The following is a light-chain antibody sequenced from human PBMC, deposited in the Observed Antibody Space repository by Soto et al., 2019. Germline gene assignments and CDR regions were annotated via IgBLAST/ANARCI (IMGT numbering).Light chain of an antibody. CDR3: QQYYSTPWT. J-gene: IGKJ1*01. CDR2: WAS. CDR1: QIVLYSSNNKNY. Sequence: DIVMTQSPDSLAVSLGERATINCKSSQIVLYSSNNKNYLAWYQQKPGQPPKLLIYWASTRESGVPGRFSGSGSGTDFTLTISSLQAEDVAVYYCQQYYSTPWTFGQGTKVDIK. V-gene: IGKV4-1*01.